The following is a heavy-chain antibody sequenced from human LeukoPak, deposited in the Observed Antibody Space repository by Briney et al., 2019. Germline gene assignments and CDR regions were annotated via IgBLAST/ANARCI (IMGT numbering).Heavy chain of an antibody. CDR1: GFTFSSYA. D-gene: IGHD2-2*01. V-gene: IGHV3-23*01. CDR3: AKDIFKYCSSTSCPNDAFDI. J-gene: IGHJ3*02. CDR2: ISGSGGST. Sequence: GGSLRLSCAASGFTFSSYAISWVRQAPGKGLEWVSAISGSGGSTYYADSVKGRFTISRDNSKNTLYLQMNSLRAEDTAVYYCAKDIFKYCSSTSCPNDAFDIWGQGTMVTVSS.